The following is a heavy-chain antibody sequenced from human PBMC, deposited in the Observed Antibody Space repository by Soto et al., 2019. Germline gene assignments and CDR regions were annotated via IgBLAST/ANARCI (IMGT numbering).Heavy chain of an antibody. Sequence: EVQLLESGGGLVQPGGSLRLSFAASGFTFSSYAMSWVRQAPGKGLEWVSAISGSGGSTYYSDAVKGRFTISRDNSKNTLYLQMSSLRAEDTAVYYCAKCRGLVAVVILDYWGQGTLVTVSS. J-gene: IGHJ4*02. CDR3: AKCRGLVAVVILDY. D-gene: IGHD6-19*01. CDR2: ISGSGGST. V-gene: IGHV3-23*01. CDR1: GFTFSSYA.